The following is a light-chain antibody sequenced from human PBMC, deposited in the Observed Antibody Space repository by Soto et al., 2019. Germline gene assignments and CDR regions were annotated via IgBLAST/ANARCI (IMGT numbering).Light chain of an antibody. CDR3: HQLNSYPHT. V-gene: IGKV1-9*01. J-gene: IGKJ2*01. CDR2: AAS. Sequence: DIQLTQSPSFLSASVGDRVTITCRASQGISSYLAWYQQKPGKAPKLLIYAASTLQSGVPSRFSGSGSGTEFTLTISSLQPEDFATYYCHQLNSYPHTFGQGTKLEIK. CDR1: QGISSY.